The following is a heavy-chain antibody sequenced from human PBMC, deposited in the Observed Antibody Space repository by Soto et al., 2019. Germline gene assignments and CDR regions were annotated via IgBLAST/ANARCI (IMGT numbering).Heavy chain of an antibody. CDR1: GFTFSSYG. D-gene: IGHD4-4*01. CDR2: ISYDGSNK. V-gene: IGHV3-30*18. J-gene: IGHJ6*02. CDR3: AXVLAVTTFGFYYYGMDV. Sequence: GGSLRLSCAASGFTFSSYGMHWVRQAPGKGLEWVAVISYDGSNKYYADSVKGRFTISRDNSKNTLYLQMNSLRAEDTAVYYCAXVLAVTTFGFYYYGMDVWGQGTTVTVSS.